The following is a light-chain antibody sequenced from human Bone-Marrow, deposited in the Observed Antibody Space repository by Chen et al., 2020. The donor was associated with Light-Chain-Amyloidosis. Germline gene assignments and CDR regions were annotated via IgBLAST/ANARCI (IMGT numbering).Light chain of an antibody. CDR2: RDT. V-gene: IGLV3-25*03. CDR3: QSADSSGTYEVI. CDR1: DLPTKY. J-gene: IGLJ2*01. Sequence: SYELTQPPSVSVSPGQTARFTCSGDDLPTKYAYWYQQKPGQAPVLVIHRDTERPSGISERFSGSSSGTTATLTIRGDQAEDEADYHCQSADSSGTYEVIFGGGTKLTVL.